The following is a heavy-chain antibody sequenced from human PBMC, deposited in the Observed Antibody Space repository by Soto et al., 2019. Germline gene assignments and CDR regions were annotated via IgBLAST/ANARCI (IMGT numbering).Heavy chain of an antibody. J-gene: IGHJ6*02. CDR3: ATIAVAGTFRDPYYYYGMDV. D-gene: IGHD6-19*01. CDR2: ISGSGGST. CDR1: GFTFSSYA. Sequence: GGSLRLSCAASGFTFSSYAMSWVRQAPGKGLEWVSAISGSGGSTYYADSVKGRFTISRDNSKNTLYLQMNSLRAEDTAVYYCATIAVAGTFRDPYYYYGMDVWGQGTTVTVSS. V-gene: IGHV3-23*01.